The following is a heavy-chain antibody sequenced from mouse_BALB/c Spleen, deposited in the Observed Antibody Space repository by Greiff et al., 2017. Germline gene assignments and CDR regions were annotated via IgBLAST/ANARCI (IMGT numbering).Heavy chain of an antibody. D-gene: IGHD1-1*02. CDR1: GYSITSDYA. CDR2: ISYSGST. J-gene: IGHJ4*01. CDR3: ARGDYGYEAMDY. V-gene: IGHV3-2*02. Sequence: EVKLMESGPGLVKPSQSLSLTCTVTGYSITSDYAWNWIRQFPGNKLEWMGYISYSGSTSYNPSLKSRISITRDTSKNQFFLQLNSVTTEDTATYDCARGDYGYEAMDYWGQGTSVTVSS.